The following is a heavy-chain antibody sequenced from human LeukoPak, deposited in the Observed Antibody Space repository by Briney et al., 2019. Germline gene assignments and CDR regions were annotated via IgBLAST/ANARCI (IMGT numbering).Heavy chain of an antibody. CDR3: ARGGLEAWNYYGSGSYRGFDY. Sequence: PGGSLRLSCAASGFTFSSYWMSWVRQAPGKRLEWVANIKQDGSEKYYVDSMKGRFTISRDNAKNSLYLQMNSLRAEDTAVYYCARGGLEAWNYYGSGSYRGFDYWGQGTLVTVSS. CDR2: IKQDGSEK. CDR1: GFTFSSYW. D-gene: IGHD3-10*01. V-gene: IGHV3-7*01. J-gene: IGHJ4*02.